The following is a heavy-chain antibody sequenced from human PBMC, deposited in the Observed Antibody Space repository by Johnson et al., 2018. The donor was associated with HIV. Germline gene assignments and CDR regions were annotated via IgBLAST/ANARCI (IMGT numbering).Heavy chain of an antibody. CDR3: ARGGSGYDDAFDI. J-gene: IGHJ3*02. V-gene: IGHV3-15*01. CDR2: IKSKTDGGTT. Sequence: VQLVESGGGLVKPGGSLRLSCAASGFTFSNAWMSWVRQAPGKGLEWVGRIKSKTDGGTTDYAAPVTGRFTISRDDSKNTLYLQMNSLKAEDTAVYYCARGGSGYDDAFDIWGQGTMVTVSS. CDR1: GFTFSNAW. D-gene: IGHD3-3*01.